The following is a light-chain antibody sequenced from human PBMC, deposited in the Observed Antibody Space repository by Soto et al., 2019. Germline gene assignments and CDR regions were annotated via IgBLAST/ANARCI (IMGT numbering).Light chain of an antibody. Sequence: DIVMTQSPDSLAVSLGERATFNCKSSQSVLYSSDNNNYLAWYQQKPGQPPKLLIYWASTREPGVPDRFSGSGSGTDFTLTISSLQAEDVAVYYCQQYYSTPWTFGQGTKVEIK. CDR3: QQYYSTPWT. J-gene: IGKJ1*01. CDR2: WAS. V-gene: IGKV4-1*01. CDR1: QSVLYSSDNNNY.